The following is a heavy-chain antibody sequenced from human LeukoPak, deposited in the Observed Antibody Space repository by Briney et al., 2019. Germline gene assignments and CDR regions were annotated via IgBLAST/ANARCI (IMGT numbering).Heavy chain of an antibody. CDR1: GFTFSSSA. J-gene: IGHJ6*02. Sequence: GGSLRLSCAASGFTFSSSAMSWVRQAPGKGLEWVSAISNNGGYTYYADSVKGRFTIARDNSKNTLYLQMNSLRAEDTAVYYCAKGITGTTHYYYGMDVWGQGTTVTVSS. V-gene: IGHV3-23*01. CDR3: AKGITGTTHYYYGMDV. D-gene: IGHD1-7*01. CDR2: ISNNGGYT.